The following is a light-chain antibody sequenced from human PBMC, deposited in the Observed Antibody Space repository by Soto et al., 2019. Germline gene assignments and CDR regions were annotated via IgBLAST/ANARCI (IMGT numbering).Light chain of an antibody. J-gene: IGKJ1*01. Sequence: ELALTRPTAPLPVTQAGRGTLSCTASQSVSKYLAWYQHKPGQAPRLVISDASNRATGIPARFSGSGSGTEFTLTISDVQPEDFEVYYCHQRQSWPRTFGQGTKVDIK. V-gene: IGKV3-11*01. CDR1: QSVSKY. CDR3: HQRQSWPRT. CDR2: DAS.